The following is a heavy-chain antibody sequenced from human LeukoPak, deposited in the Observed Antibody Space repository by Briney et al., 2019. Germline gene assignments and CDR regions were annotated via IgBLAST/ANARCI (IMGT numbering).Heavy chain of an antibody. CDR3: TRSGVIVVVMDY. J-gene: IGHJ4*02. Sequence: SETLSLTCTVSGGSISSGDYYWSWIRQPPGKGLEWIGYIYYSGSTYYNPSLKSRVTISVDTSKNQFSLKLSSVTAADTAVYYCTRSGVIVVVMDYWGQGTLVTVSS. CDR2: IYYSGST. V-gene: IGHV4-30-4*01. D-gene: IGHD3-22*01. CDR1: GGSISSGDYY.